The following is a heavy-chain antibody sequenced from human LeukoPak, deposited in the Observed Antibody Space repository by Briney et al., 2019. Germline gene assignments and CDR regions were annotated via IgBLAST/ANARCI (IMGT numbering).Heavy chain of an antibody. J-gene: IGHJ4*02. CDR2: MSPNSGNT. V-gene: IGHV1-8*01. CDR1: GYTFTSHD. Sequence: ASVKVSCKASGYTFTSHDINWVRQTTGQGLEWMGWMSPNSGNTGYAQKFQGRVTMTGDNSMSTAYMELSSLSSEDTAVYYCARALSGCILCFDYWGQGTLVTVSS. CDR3: ARALSGCILCFDY. D-gene: IGHD6-19*01.